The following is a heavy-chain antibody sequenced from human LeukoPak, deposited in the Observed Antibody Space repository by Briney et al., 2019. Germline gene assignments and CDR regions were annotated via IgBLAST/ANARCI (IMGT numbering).Heavy chain of an antibody. Sequence: PGGSLRLSCAASGLTFDHYVMHWVRQAPGKGLEWVSLISGDGGSTYYADSVKGRLTISRDNSKNSLYLQMNSLTTGDTALYFCAKGTTMYAFDIWGQGTMVTVSS. CDR3: AKGTTMYAFDI. D-gene: IGHD1-1*01. V-gene: IGHV3-43*02. CDR2: ISGDGGST. CDR1: GLTFDHYV. J-gene: IGHJ3*02.